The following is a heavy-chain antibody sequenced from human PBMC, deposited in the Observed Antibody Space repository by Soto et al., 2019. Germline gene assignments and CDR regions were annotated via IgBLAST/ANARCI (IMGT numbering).Heavy chain of an antibody. CDR2: ISSSGYI. J-gene: IGHJ4*01. CDR1: GFTFSSYG. Sequence: GGALRLSCAGSGFTFSSYGMHWVRQAPGKRLEWLSSISSSGYIFSTDSVRGRFTISRDNAKNSVYLQINSLRAEDTAVYFCARDCSGGSCYPGMDVWGQGTLVTVPS. CDR3: ARDCSGGSCYPGMDV. D-gene: IGHD2-15*01. V-gene: IGHV3-21*01.